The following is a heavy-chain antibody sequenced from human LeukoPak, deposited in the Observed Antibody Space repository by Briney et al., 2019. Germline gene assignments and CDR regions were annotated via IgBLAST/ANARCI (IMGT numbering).Heavy chain of an antibody. D-gene: IGHD3-22*01. V-gene: IGHV4-4*09. Sequence: PSETLSLTCTVSGGSISGYYWNWIRQPPGKGLEWIGYIYTSGSTNYNPSLKSRVTISVDTSKNQFSLKLSSVTAADTAVYYCASSGYTNNWFDPWGQGTLVTVSS. CDR3: ASSGYTNNWFDP. CDR1: GGSISGYY. J-gene: IGHJ5*02. CDR2: IYTSGST.